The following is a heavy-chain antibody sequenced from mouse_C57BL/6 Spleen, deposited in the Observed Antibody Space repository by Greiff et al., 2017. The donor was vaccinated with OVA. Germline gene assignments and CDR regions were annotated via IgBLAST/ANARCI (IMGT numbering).Heavy chain of an antibody. D-gene: IGHD2-3*01. CDR3: ARDNDGYSYWYFDV. CDR2: INYDGSST. V-gene: IGHV5-16*01. J-gene: IGHJ1*03. Sequence: EVQLVESEGGLVQPGSSMKLSCTASGFTFSDYYMAWVRQVPEKGLEWVANINYDGSSTYYLDSLKSRFIISRDNAKNILYLQMSSLKSEDTATYYCARDNDGYSYWYFDVWGTGTTVTVSS. CDR1: GFTFSDYY.